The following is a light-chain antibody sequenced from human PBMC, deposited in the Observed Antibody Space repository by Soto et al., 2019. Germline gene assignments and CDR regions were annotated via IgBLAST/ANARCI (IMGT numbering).Light chain of an antibody. Sequence: DIVLTQFPATLYLSPGERATLSCRASQSVNNYLAWYQQKPGQAPRLLISDASNRATGIPARFSGSGSGTDFTLTISSLEAEDFAVYYCQQRSDWPPLTFGGGTKVEIK. J-gene: IGKJ4*01. V-gene: IGKV3-11*01. CDR2: DAS. CDR1: QSVNNY. CDR3: QQRSDWPPLT.